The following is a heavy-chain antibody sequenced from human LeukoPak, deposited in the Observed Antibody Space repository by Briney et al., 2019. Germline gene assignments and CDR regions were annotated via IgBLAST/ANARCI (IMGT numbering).Heavy chain of an antibody. CDR3: AKFSSSGWSRSTNK. V-gene: IGHV3-23*01. CDR2: ISSSGGTT. Sequence: GGSLRLSCVASGFTFSSYAMGWVRQAAGKGLEWVSDISSSGGTTYYADSVKGRVTISRDNSKKTLYLQMNSLRPEDTAVYYCAKFSSSGWSRSTNKWGQGTLVTVSS. CDR1: GFTFSSYA. J-gene: IGHJ4*02. D-gene: IGHD6-19*01.